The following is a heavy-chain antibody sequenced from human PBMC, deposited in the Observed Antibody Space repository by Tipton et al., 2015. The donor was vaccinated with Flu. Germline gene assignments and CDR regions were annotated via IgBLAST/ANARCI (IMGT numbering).Heavy chain of an antibody. CDR1: DGSFLNYV. CDR2: TNHSGGT. Sequence: TLSLTCAVNDGSFLNYVWTWIRQSPGKGLEWIGETNHSGGTKYNPSLKSRVTISLDTSKNHFFLNLTSMTAADTAMYYRARFGSYPRNWFDPWGQGTLVTVSS. CDR3: ARFGSYPRNWFDP. D-gene: IGHD1-26*01. V-gene: IGHV4-34*01. J-gene: IGHJ5*02.